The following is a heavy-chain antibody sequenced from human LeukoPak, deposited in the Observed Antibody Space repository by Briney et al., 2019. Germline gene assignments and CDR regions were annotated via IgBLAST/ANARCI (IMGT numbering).Heavy chain of an antibody. D-gene: IGHD2/OR15-2a*01. V-gene: IGHV4-61*01. CDR1: GGSISGGSYY. Sequence: SQTLSLTCTVSGGSISGGSYYWSWIRQPPGKRLEWIGYIYYSGSTKYNLSLKSRVTISVDTSKNQLSLKLSSVTAADTAVYYCARGEYGLFDYWGQGTLVTVSS. CDR3: ARGEYGLFDY. CDR2: IYYSGST. J-gene: IGHJ4*02.